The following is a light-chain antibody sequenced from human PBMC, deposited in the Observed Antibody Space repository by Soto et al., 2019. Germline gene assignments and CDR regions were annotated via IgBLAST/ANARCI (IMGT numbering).Light chain of an antibody. V-gene: IGKV3-15*01. CDR3: QQYNSWPLT. J-gene: IGKJ4*01. CDR1: QPLNSN. CDR2: GTS. Sequence: IVMTQSPATLSVSPGDRATLSCRAGQPLNSNVAWYQHKPGQAPRLLIYGTSTRATGISARFSGGGSGTEFTLTISSLQSEDFAVYYCQQYNSWPLTFGGGTKVDIK.